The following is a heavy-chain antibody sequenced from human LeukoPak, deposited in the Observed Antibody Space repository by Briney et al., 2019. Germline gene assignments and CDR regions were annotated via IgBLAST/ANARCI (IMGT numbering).Heavy chain of an antibody. CDR1: GGSISSYY. CDR3: AKTYSSGLYYGMDV. V-gene: IGHV4-59*01. CDR2: IYYSGST. D-gene: IGHD6-19*01. Sequence: SETLSLTCTVSGGSISSYYWSWIRQPPGKGLEWIGYIYYSGSTNYNPSLKGRVTISVDTPKNQFSLKLSSVTAADTAVYYCAKTYSSGLYYGMDVWGQGTTVTVSS. J-gene: IGHJ6*02.